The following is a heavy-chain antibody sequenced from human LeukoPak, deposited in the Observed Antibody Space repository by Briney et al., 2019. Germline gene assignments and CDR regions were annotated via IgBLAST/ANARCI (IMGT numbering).Heavy chain of an antibody. CDR1: GYRFTDYW. J-gene: IGHJ4*02. V-gene: IGHV5-51*01. Sequence: GESLQISCKGFGYRFTDYWIGWVRQVPGKGLEWMGIIYPGDSDTRYSPSLQGQVTIPADKSISTAYLQWSSLKASDTAIFYCARSSAPGIAVSPFDFWGQGTLVTVSS. CDR2: IYPGDSDT. CDR3: ARSSAPGIAVSPFDF. D-gene: IGHD6-19*01.